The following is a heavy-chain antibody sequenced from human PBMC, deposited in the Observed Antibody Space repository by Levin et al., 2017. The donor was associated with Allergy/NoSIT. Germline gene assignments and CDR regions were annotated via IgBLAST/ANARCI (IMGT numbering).Heavy chain of an antibody. J-gene: IGHJ5*01. V-gene: IGHV3-15*07. Sequence: GESLKISCAASGFSFRNAWMNWVRQTPGKGLEWVGRIKSNTDGGTIEYAAPVKDRFIISRDDSKDTLFLQMKSLKSEDTAVYYCTIEHDYGDYTNCFESWGQGTLVTVSS. CDR2: IKSNTDGGTI. D-gene: IGHD4-17*01. CDR3: TIEHDYGDYTNCFES. CDR1: GFSFRNAW.